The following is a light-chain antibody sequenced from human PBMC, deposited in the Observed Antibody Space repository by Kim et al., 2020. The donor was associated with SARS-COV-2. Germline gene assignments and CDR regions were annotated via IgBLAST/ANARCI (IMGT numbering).Light chain of an antibody. J-gene: IGKJ3*01. CDR1: RDIDNF. V-gene: IGKV1-33*01. CDR2: SAS. Sequence: GDRLSITSQANRDIDNFLIWSLHNTGKAPQLLIYSASCLETGVPSRFSGSGSGTDFTLPISSLQPDDVATYYCQQYDNLPPRFTFGPGTKVDIK. CDR3: QQYDNLPPRFT.